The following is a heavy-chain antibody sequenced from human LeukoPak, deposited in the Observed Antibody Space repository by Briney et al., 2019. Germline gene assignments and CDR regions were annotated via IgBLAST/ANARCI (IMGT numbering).Heavy chain of an antibody. CDR1: GFAFDDYA. J-gene: IGHJ4*02. V-gene: IGHV3-9*01. CDR3: AREGGYCYGRSCRYFDS. D-gene: IGHD2-15*01. CDR2: ISWNSDKL. Sequence: KTGGSLRLSCATSGFAFDDYAMNWVRQIPGKGLEWVSGISWNSDKLDYTDSVKGRFTMSRDNAKNSLYLQLNSLRAEDTAVYYCAREGGYCYGRSCRYFDSWGQGTLVTVSS.